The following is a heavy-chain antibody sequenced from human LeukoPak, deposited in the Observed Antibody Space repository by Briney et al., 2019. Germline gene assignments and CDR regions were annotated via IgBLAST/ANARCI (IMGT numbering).Heavy chain of an antibody. J-gene: IGHJ4*02. D-gene: IGHD1-26*01. Sequence: VGSLRLSCAASGFTFSSYAMSWVRQAPGKGLEWVSAISGSGGSTYYADSVKGRFTISRDNSKNTLYLQMNSLRAEDTAVYYCAKDLIQTIVGATLDDYWGQGTLITVSS. CDR3: AKDLIQTIVGATLDDY. CDR1: GFTFSSYA. V-gene: IGHV3-23*01. CDR2: ISGSGGST.